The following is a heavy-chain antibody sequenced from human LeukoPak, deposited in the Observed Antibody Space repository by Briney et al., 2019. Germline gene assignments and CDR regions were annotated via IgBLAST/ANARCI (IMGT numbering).Heavy chain of an antibody. CDR1: GGSFSGYY. Sequence: PSETLSLTCAVYGGSFSGYYWSWIRQPPGKGLEWIGYIYYSGSTNYNPSLKSRVTISVDTSKNQFSLKLSSVTAADTAVYYCARENCSGGSCYSIYYYYYMDVWGKGTTVTVSS. CDR3: ARENCSGGSCYSIYYYYYMDV. V-gene: IGHV4-59*12. J-gene: IGHJ6*03. D-gene: IGHD2-15*01. CDR2: IYYSGST.